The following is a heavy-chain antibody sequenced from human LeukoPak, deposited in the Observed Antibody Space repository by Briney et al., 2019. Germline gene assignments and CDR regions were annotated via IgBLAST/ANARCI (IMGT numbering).Heavy chain of an antibody. Sequence: GGPLRLSCAASGFTFSRYAMSWVRQAPGKGLEWVSAISGSGDNTYYTDSVKGRFTISRDNSKNTLYLQMNSLRAEDTAVYYCARDAPGSDSALDIWGQGTMVTVSS. CDR1: GFTFSRYA. D-gene: IGHD3-10*01. CDR3: ARDAPGSDSALDI. J-gene: IGHJ3*02. V-gene: IGHV3-23*01. CDR2: ISGSGDNT.